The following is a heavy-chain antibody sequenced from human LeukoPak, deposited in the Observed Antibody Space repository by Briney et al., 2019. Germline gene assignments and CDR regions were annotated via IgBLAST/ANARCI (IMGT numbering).Heavy chain of an antibody. J-gene: IGHJ4*02. D-gene: IGHD5-24*01. CDR3: ARENTRDGYNLFDY. V-gene: IGHV4-59*01. CDR2: IYYSGST. Sequence: SETLSLTCTVSGGSISSYYWSWIRQPPGKGLEWIGYIYYSGSTNYNPSLKSRVTISVDTSKNQFSLKLSSVTAADTAVYYCARENTRDGYNLFDYWGQGTLVTVSS. CDR1: GGSISSYY.